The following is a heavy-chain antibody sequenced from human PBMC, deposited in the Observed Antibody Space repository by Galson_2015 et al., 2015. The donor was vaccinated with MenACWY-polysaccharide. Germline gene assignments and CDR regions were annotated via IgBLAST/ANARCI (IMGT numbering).Heavy chain of an antibody. Sequence: SVKVSCKASGYTFTSYDINWVRQATGQGLEWMGWMNPNSGNTGYAQKFQGRVTMTRNTSISTAYMELSSLRSEDTAVYYCARPVRDARNNFCYTDVWGNGTPVTVSS. CDR1: GYTFTSYD. CDR2: MNPNSGNT. V-gene: IGHV1-8*01. CDR3: ARPVRDARNNFCYTDV. J-gene: IGHJ6*03. D-gene: IGHD1/OR15-1a*01.